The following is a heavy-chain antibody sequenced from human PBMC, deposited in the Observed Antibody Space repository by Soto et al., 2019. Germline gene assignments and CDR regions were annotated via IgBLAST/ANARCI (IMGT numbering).Heavy chain of an antibody. Sequence: GGSLRLSCAASGFTFSSYGMHWVRQAPGKGLEWVAVIWYDGSNKYYADSVKGRFTISRDNSKNTLYLQMNSLRAEDTAVYYCARETVVVPAAKNPDYYYYMDVWGKGTTVTVSS. CDR2: IWYDGSNK. J-gene: IGHJ6*03. CDR3: ARETVVVPAAKNPDYYYYMDV. D-gene: IGHD2-2*01. V-gene: IGHV3-33*01. CDR1: GFTFSSYG.